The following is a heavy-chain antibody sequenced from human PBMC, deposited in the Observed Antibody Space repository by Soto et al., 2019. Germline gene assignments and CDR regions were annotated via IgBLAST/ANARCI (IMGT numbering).Heavy chain of an antibody. CDR1: GYSLTNIW. J-gene: IGHJ5*02. CDR3: ARGYFDSGHGYDL. Sequence: GESLKISCKGSGYSLTNIWIHWVRQMPGKGLEWMGLIFTRDSETKTSPSFQGHVSFSVDNSINTVYLQWTSLKTTDTGIYFCARGYFDSGHGYDLWGQGTLVTVSS. V-gene: IGHV5-51*01. CDR2: IFTRDSET. D-gene: IGHD3-10*01.